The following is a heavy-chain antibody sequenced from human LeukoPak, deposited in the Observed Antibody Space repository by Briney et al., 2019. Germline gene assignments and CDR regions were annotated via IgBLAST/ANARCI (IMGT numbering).Heavy chain of an antibody. J-gene: IGHJ3*02. V-gene: IGHV3-21*01. D-gene: IGHD6-6*01. CDR3: ARARTKQLVDAFDI. CDR2: ISSSSSYI. Sequence: PGGSLRLSCAASGFTFSSYSMNWVRQAPGKGLEWVSSISSSSSYIYYADSVKGRFTISRDNAKNSLYLQMNSLRAEDTAVYYCARARTKQLVDAFDIWGQGTMVTVSS. CDR1: GFTFSSYS.